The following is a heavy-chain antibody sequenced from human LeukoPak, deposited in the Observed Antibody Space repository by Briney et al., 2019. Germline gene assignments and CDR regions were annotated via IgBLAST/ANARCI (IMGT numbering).Heavy chain of an antibody. CDR3: ARDKSRDIVVVPAADVSYYYYMDV. CDR1: GFTFSSYS. D-gene: IGHD2-2*01. Sequence: PGGSLRLSRAASGFTFSSYSMNWVRQAPGKGLEWVSSISSSSSYIYYADSVKGRFTISRDNAKNSMYLQMNSLRAEDTAVYYCARDKSRDIVVVPAADVSYYYYMDVWGKGTTVTVSS. V-gene: IGHV3-21*01. J-gene: IGHJ6*03. CDR2: ISSSSSYI.